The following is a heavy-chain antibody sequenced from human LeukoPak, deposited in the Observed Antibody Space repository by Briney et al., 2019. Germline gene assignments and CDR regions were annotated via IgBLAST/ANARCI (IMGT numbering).Heavy chain of an antibody. V-gene: IGHV1-8*03. CDR2: MNPNSGNT. D-gene: IGHD3-9*01. J-gene: IGHJ4*02. CDR1: GYTFTSYD. CDR3: ARAYYDILTGYSFFDY. Sequence: ASVKVSCKASGYTFTSYDINWVRQATGQGLEWMGWMNPNSGNTGYAQKFQGRVTITRNTSISTAYMELSSLRSEDTAVYYCARAYYDILTGYSFFDYWGQGTLVTVSS.